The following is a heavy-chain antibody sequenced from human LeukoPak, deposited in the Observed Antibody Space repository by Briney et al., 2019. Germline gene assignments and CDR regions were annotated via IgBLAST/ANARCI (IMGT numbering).Heavy chain of an antibody. Sequence: ASVKVSCKASGGTFSSYAISWVRQAPGQGLEWMGGIIPIFGTANYAQKFQGRVTITADESTSTAYMELSSLRSEDTAVYYCATAGPLLEWLLPFDYWGQGTLVTVSS. V-gene: IGHV1-69*13. CDR1: GGTFSSYA. CDR2: IIPIFGTA. J-gene: IGHJ4*02. D-gene: IGHD3-3*01. CDR3: ATAGPLLEWLLPFDY.